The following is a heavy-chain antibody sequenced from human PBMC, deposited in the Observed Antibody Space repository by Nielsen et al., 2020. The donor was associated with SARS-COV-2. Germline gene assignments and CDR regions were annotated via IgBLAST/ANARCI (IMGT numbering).Heavy chain of an antibody. V-gene: IGHV3-23*01. J-gene: IGHJ3*02. CDR2: INGGGGTT. Sequence: GGSLRLSCAASAFTFSDYAVSWVRQAPGKGLEWVSTINGGGGTTYYADSVKGRFTISRDNSKNTLYLQMNSLRAEDTAVYYCAKDSDLVGANAFDIWGQVTMVTVSS. CDR1: AFTFSDYA. CDR3: AKDSDLVGANAFDI. D-gene: IGHD1-26*01.